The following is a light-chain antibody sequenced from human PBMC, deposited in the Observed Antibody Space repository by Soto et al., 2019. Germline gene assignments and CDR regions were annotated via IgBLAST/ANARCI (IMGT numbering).Light chain of an antibody. CDR1: KSVSGN. CDR2: GAS. Sequence: EIVMTQSPATLSVSPGERATLSCRASKSVSGNLAWYQQKPGQPPRLLIYGASTRATGIPARFSGSGSGTEFTLTISRLQSEDCAVYYCQQYNNWMLTFGGGTKVEIK. J-gene: IGKJ4*01. CDR3: QQYNNWMLT. V-gene: IGKV3-15*01.